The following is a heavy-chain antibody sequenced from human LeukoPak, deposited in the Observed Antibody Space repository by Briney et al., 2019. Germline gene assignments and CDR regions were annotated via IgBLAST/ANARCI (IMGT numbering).Heavy chain of an antibody. CDR1: GYTCTGYY. CDR2: SNPNSGGT. V-gene: IGHV1-2*02. J-gene: IGHJ4*02. Sequence: GASVKVSCKASGYTCTGYYMHWVRQAPGQGLELMGLSNPNSGGTNYAQKFQGRVTMTRDTSISTAYMELSRLRSDDTAVYYCASSTIFGVGAIDYWGQGTLVTVSS. CDR3: ASSTIFGVGAIDY. D-gene: IGHD3-3*01.